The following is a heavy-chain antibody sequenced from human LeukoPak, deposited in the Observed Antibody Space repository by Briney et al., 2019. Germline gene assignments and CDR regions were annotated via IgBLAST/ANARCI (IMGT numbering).Heavy chain of an antibody. J-gene: IGHJ4*02. Sequence: SETLSLTCTVSGGSISSYYWSWIRQPPGKGLEWIGYTYYSGSTNYNPSLKSRVTISVDTSKNQFSLKLSSVTAADTAVYYCASSYSYGPLDYWGQGTLVTVSS. V-gene: IGHV4-59*01. CDR2: TYYSGST. D-gene: IGHD5-18*01. CDR3: ASSYSYGPLDY. CDR1: GGSISSYY.